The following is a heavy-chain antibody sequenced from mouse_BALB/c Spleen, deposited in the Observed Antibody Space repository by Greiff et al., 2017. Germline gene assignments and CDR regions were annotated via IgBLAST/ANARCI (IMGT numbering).Heavy chain of an antibody. CDR2: ISSGGSYT. CDR1: GFTFSSYA. CDR3: ARGFITTVVGGLDY. V-gene: IGHV5-9-4*01. Sequence: EVKLVESGGGLVKPGGSLKLSCAASGFTFSSYAMSWVRQSPEKRLEWVAEISSGGSYTYYPDTVTGRFTISRDNAKNTLYLEMSSLRSEDTAMYYCARGFITTVVGGLDYWGQGTTLTVSS. J-gene: IGHJ2*01. D-gene: IGHD1-1*01.